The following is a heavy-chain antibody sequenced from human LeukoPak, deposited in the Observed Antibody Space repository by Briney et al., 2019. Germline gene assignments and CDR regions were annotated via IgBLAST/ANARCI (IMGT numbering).Heavy chain of an antibody. J-gene: IGHJ4*02. CDR1: GGSISSSSYY. Sequence: PSETLSLTCTVSGGSISSSSYYWSWIRQPPGKGLEWIGEINHSGSTNYNPSLKSRVTISVDTSKNQFSLKLSSVTAADTAVYYCASMMYGSDPFWGQGTLVTVSS. CDR3: ASMMYGSDPF. D-gene: IGHD3-10*01. CDR2: INHSGST. V-gene: IGHV4-39*07.